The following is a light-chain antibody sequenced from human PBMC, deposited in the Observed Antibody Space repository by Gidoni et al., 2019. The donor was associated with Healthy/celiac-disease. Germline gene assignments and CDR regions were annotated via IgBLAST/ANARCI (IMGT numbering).Light chain of an antibody. V-gene: IGKV3-11*01. CDR1: QSVSSY. CDR2: DAS. Sequence: EIVLTQSPATLSLSPGERATLSCRASQSVSSYLAWYQQKPGQAPRLLIYDASNRATGIPARFSGSGSGTDFTLTLSSLEPEDFAVYYCQQRSNWPYLTFXGXTKVEIK. J-gene: IGKJ4*01. CDR3: QQRSNWPYLT.